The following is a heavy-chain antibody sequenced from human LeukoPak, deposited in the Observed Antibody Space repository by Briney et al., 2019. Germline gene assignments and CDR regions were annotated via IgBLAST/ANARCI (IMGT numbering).Heavy chain of an antibody. CDR3: AKTTTSNPYYFDY. CDR1: GGSISSSSYY. V-gene: IGHV4-39*01. J-gene: IGHJ4*02. CDR2: IYYCGST. D-gene: IGHD4-11*01. Sequence: SETLSLTCTVSGGSISSSSYYWGWIRQPPGKGLEWIGSIYYCGSTYYNPSLKSRVTISVDTSKNQFSLKLSSVTAADTAVYYCAKTTTSNPYYFDYWGQGTLVTVSS.